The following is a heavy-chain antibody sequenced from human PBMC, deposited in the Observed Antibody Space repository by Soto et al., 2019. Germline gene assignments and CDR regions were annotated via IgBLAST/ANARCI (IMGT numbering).Heavy chain of an antibody. J-gene: IGHJ6*02. V-gene: IGHV1-2*04. Sequence: ASVKVSCKASGYSFTDYHIHWVRQAPGQGLEWLGRINPKSGGTSTAQKFQGWVTMTTDTSISTASMELTRLTSDDTAIYYCARGDSTDCSKGVCSFFYNHDMDVCGQGTTVTV. CDR2: INPKSGGT. CDR3: ARGDSTDCSKGVCSFFYNHDMDV. CDR1: GYSFTDYH. D-gene: IGHD2-8*01.